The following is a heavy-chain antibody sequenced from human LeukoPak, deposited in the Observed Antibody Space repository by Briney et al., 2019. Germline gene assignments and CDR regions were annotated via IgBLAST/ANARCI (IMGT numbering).Heavy chain of an antibody. Sequence: SETLSLTCTVSGGSISSYYWSWIRQPPGKGLEWIGEINHSGSTNYNPSLKSRVTISVDTSKNQFSLKLSSVTAADTAVYYCASPPYRGSWGQGTLVTVSS. J-gene: IGHJ4*02. D-gene: IGHD5-18*01. V-gene: IGHV4-34*01. CDR1: GGSISSYY. CDR2: INHSGST. CDR3: ASPPYRGS.